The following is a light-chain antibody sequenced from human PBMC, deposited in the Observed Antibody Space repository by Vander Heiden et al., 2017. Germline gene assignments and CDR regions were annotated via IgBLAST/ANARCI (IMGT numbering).Light chain of an antibody. CDR2: DVS. CDR1: SSDVGGYNY. Sequence: QSALTQPPSASRSPGQSVTISCTGTSSDVGGYNYVSWYQQHPGKAPNLMIFDVSKRPSGVPDRFSGSKSGNTASLTVSGLQADDEANYYCSSYAGSNHLVFGGGTKLTGL. J-gene: IGLJ2*01. CDR3: SSYAGSNHLV. V-gene: IGLV2-8*01.